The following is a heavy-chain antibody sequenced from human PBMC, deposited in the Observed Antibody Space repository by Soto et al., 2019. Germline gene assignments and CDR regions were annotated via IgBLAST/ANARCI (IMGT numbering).Heavy chain of an antibody. CDR1: GFTFSSYG. J-gene: IGHJ6*02. Sequence: ALRLSWAASGFTFSSYGMHWGRQAPGKGMEWVAVISYDGSNKYYADSVKGRFTISRDNSKNTLYLQMNSLRAEDTAVYYYXKDPNXXXFFXXSPHFXMHFWRHATTVXV. V-gene: IGHV3-30*18. CDR2: ISYDGSNK. CDR3: XKDPNXXXFFXXSPHFXMHF. D-gene: IGHD3-3*01.